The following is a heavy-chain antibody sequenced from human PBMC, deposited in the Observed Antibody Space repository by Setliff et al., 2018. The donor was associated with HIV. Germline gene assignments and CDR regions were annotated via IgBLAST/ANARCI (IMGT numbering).Heavy chain of an antibody. CDR1: GDSVTTPYY. Sequence: SETLSLTCTLSGDSVTTPYYWGWIRQPPGKGLEWVGSIYHSGATYFTPSLKSRVTLSVDTSKNQFFLRLTSLTAADTAVYYCARGAPGGYCGGDCYFQGDYQYYYYMDVWGNGTTVTVSS. J-gene: IGHJ6*03. CDR2: IYHSGAT. D-gene: IGHD2-21*02. V-gene: IGHV4-38-2*02. CDR3: ARGAPGGYCGGDCYFQGDYQYYYYMDV.